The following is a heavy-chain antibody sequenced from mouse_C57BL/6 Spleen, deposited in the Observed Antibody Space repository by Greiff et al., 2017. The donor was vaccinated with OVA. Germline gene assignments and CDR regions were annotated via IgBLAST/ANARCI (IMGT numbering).Heavy chain of an antibody. V-gene: IGHV1-22*01. CDR3: ARGARPEWYFDV. CDR2: INPNNGGT. CDR1: GYTFTDYN. Sequence: EVQLQQSGPELVKPGASVKMSCKASGYTFTDYNMHWVKQSHGKSLEWIGYINPNNGGTSYNQKFKGKATLTVNKSSSTAYMEHRSLPSEDSAVDDCARGARPEWYFDVWGTGTTVTVSS. J-gene: IGHJ1*03.